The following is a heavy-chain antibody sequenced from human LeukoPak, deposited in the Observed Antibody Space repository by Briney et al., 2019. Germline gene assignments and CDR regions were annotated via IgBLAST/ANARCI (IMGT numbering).Heavy chain of an antibody. Sequence: GGSLRLSCAASGFIFSSYQMNWVRQAPGKGLEWVSHISSSGSTIYYADSVKGRFTISRDNAKKSLYLQMKSLRAEDTAVYYCAGRVAAAGPAQFDYWGQGTLVTVSS. D-gene: IGHD6-13*01. CDR1: GFIFSSYQ. J-gene: IGHJ4*02. CDR2: ISSSGSTI. V-gene: IGHV3-48*03. CDR3: AGRVAAAGPAQFDY.